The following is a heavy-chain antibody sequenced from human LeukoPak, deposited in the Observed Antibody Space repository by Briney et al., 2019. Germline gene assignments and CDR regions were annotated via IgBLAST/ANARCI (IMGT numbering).Heavy chain of an antibody. CDR3: ARDSGMVRGTVDY. D-gene: IGHD3-10*01. CDR1: GYTFTSYY. Sequence: ASVKDSCKSSGYTFTSYYMYWVRQAPGQGLEWMGIINPSGGSTSYAQEFQGRVTMTRDTSTSTVYMELSSLRSEDTAVYYCARDSGMVRGTVDYWGQGTLVTVSS. CDR2: INPSGGST. V-gene: IGHV1-46*01. J-gene: IGHJ4*02.